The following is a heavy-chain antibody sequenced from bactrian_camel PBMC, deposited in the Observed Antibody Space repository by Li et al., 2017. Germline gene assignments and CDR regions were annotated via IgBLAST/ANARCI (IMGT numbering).Heavy chain of an antibody. Sequence: VESGGGSVQAGGSLRLPCAASGYHSYSYCMGWFRQAPGKEREGVAAIYTGGGRTYYADSVKGRFTISQDSAKSTVYLQMNSLKTEDTAMYYCRRGWYGPRTTVERVVGAQGTQVTVS. CDR3: RRGWYGPRTTVERVV. CDR2: IYTGGGRT. D-gene: IGHD6*01. J-gene: IGHJ4*01. CDR1: GYHSYSYC. V-gene: IGHV3S1*01.